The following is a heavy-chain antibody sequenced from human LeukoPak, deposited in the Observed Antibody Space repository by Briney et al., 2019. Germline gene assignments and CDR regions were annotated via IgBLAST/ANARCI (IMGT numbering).Heavy chain of an antibody. Sequence: GSLRLSCAASGFTFSSYAMSWVRQPPGKGLEWIGEINHSGSTNYNPSLKSRVTISVDTSKDQFSLKLSSVTAADTAVYYCARGSLFGYSYGTYFDYWGQGTLVTVSS. CDR2: INHSGST. CDR1: GFTFSSYA. J-gene: IGHJ4*02. D-gene: IGHD5-18*01. V-gene: IGHV4-34*01. CDR3: ARGSLFGYSYGTYFDY.